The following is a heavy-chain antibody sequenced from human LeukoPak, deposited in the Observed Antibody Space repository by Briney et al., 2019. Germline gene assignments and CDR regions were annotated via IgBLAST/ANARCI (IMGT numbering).Heavy chain of an antibody. CDR1: GFTFSSYG. V-gene: IGHV3-23*01. Sequence: GGSLRLSCAASGFTFSSYGVSWVRQAPGKGLDWVSTISGDGGSTYYADSVRGRFTISRDNRKNTMSLQMNSLRVEDTAVYYCARRVTGTDKGFDFWGQGTLVTVSS. D-gene: IGHD1-1*01. J-gene: IGHJ4*02. CDR2: ISGDGGST. CDR3: ARRVTGTDKGFDF.